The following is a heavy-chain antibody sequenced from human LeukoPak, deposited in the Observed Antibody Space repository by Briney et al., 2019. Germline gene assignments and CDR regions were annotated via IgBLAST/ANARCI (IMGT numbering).Heavy chain of an antibody. V-gene: IGHV3-20*04. Sequence: GGSLRLSCAASGFTFDDYGMSWVRQAPGKGLEWVSGINWNGGSIGYADSVKGRFTISRDNAKNSLYLQMNSLRAEDTALYYCAKSARRYDSSGTFDYWGQGTLVTVSS. J-gene: IGHJ4*02. CDR1: GFTFDDYG. CDR2: INWNGGSI. CDR3: AKSARRYDSSGTFDY. D-gene: IGHD3-22*01.